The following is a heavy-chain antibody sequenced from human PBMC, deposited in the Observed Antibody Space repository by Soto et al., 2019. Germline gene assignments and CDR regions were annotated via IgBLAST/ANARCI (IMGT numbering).Heavy chain of an antibody. CDR2: IYSGGST. D-gene: IGHD1-20*01. J-gene: IGHJ4*02. CDR1: GFTVSSNY. Sequence: GGSLRLSYAASGFTVSSNYMNWVRQAPGKGLEWVSVIYSGGSTYYADSVKGRLPSSRDNSKNPLYLQMNSLRAEDTAVFYCARGITRPNPFDYWGQGTLVTVSS. V-gene: IGHV3-53*01. CDR3: ARGITRPNPFDY.